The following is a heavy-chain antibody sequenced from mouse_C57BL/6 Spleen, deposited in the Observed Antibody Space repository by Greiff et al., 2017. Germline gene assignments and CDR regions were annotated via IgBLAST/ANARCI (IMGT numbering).Heavy chain of an antibody. V-gene: IGHV2-2*01. Sequence: VMLVESGPGLVQPSQSLSITCTVSGFSLTSYGVHWVRQSPGKGLEWLGVIWSGGSTDYNAAFISRLSISKDNSKSQVFFKMNSLQADDTAIYYCARNGAYYSNYGWYFDVWGTGTTVTVSS. J-gene: IGHJ1*03. CDR1: GFSLTSYG. CDR3: ARNGAYYSNYGWYFDV. CDR2: IWSGGST. D-gene: IGHD2-5*01.